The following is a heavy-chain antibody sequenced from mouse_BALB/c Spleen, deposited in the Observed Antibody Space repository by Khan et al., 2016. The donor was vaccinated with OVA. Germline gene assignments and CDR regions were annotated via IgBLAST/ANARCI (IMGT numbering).Heavy chain of an antibody. V-gene: IGHV9-3-1*01. CDR1: GYTFTNYG. J-gene: IGHJ4*01. CDR2: INTYTGEP. Sequence: QIQLVQSGPELKKPGETVKISCKASGYTFTNYGMNWVKQSPGKALQWMGWINTYTGEPTYAADFKGRFAFSLETSATTAYLQINNLKNEDTATYFCARPSYFSYTLDYWGQGTSVTVSS. D-gene: IGHD2-10*01. CDR3: ARPSYFSYTLDY.